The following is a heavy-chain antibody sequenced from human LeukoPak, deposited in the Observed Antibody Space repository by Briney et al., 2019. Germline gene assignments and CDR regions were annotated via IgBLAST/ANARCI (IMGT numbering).Heavy chain of an antibody. D-gene: IGHD5-18*01. CDR1: GGSFSGYY. V-gene: IGHV4-34*01. J-gene: IGHJ6*03. Sequence: SETLSLTCAVYGGSFSGYYWSWIRQPPGKGLEWIGEINHSGSTNYNPSLKSRVTISVDTSKNQFSLKLSSVTAADTAVYYCARGWRRGGYRRTYYYYMDVWGKGTTVTVSS. CDR2: INHSGST. CDR3: ARGWRRGGYRRTYYYYMDV.